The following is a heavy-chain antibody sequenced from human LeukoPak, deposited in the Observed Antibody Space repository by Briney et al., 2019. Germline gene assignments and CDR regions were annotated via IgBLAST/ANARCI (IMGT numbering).Heavy chain of an antibody. CDR2: ISSSGSTI. CDR3: ARGGTYYHSFDY. CDR1: GFAFSRYL. D-gene: IGHD1-26*01. J-gene: IGHJ4*02. V-gene: IGHV3-48*04. Sequence: PGGSLRLSCAASGFAFSRYLMSWVRQAPGKGLEWVSYISSSGSTIYYADSVKGRFTISRDNAKNSLYLQMNSLRAEDTAVYYCARGGTYYHSFDYWGQGTLVTVSS.